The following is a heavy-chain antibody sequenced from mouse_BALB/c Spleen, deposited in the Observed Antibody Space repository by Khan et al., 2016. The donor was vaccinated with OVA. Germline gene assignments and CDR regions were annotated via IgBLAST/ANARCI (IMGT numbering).Heavy chain of an antibody. V-gene: IGHV1-4*01. J-gene: IGHJ3*01. CDR3: VRDGAYHRNDGWFAY. CDR1: GYTFTSYT. D-gene: IGHD2-14*01. CDR2: INPSNGYS. Sequence: QVRLQQSGAELARPGASVKMSCKASGYTFTSYTIHWIKLRPGQGLEWIGYINPSNGYSNYNQKFKDKVTLTADKSSTTAYMQLSSLTSDDSAVYNGVRDGAYHRNDGWFAYWGLGTLVTVSA.